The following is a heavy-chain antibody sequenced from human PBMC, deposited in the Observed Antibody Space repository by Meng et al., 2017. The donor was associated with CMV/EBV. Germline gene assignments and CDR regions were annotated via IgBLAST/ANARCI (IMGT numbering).Heavy chain of an antibody. Sequence: PQTLSPTCTVYACSLSSYYWTWIRQPPGKGLEWVGYIYYNGNTNYNPSLKSRVTISVDTSKNQFSLKMSYVTAADTAVYDCARGGTDYWSGYVWFDPWGQGTLVTSPQ. CDR2: IYYNGNT. CDR3: ARGGTDYWSGYVWFDP. V-gene: IGHV4-59*01. D-gene: IGHD3-3*01. CDR1: ACSLSSYY. J-gene: IGHJ5*02.